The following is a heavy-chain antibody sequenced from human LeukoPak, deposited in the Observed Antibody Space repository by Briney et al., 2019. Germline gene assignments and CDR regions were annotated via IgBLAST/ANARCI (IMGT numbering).Heavy chain of an antibody. Sequence: ASVKVSCKASGYTLTDYYMHWVRQAPGQGLEWMGRINPNSGGTNYAQKFQGRVTMTRDTSISTVYMELSRLRSDDTAVYYCARGPFIVTTDYYYGMDVWGQGTTVTVSS. CDR3: ARGPFIVTTDYYYGMDV. J-gene: IGHJ6*02. D-gene: IGHD4-11*01. V-gene: IGHV1-2*06. CDR2: INPNSGGT. CDR1: GYTLTDYY.